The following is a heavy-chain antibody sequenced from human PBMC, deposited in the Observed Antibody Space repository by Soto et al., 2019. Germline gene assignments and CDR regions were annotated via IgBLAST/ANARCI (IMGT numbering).Heavy chain of an antibody. V-gene: IGHV4-34*01. J-gene: IGHJ5*02. Sequence: PSETLSLTCAVYGGSFSGYYWSWIRQPPGKGLEWIGEINHSGSTNYNPSLKSRVTISVDTSKNQFSLKLSSVTAADTAVYYCAREVARSSWPGKYNWFDPWGQGTLVTVSS. CDR2: INHSGST. D-gene: IGHD6-13*01. CDR3: AREVARSSWPGKYNWFDP. CDR1: GGSFSGYY.